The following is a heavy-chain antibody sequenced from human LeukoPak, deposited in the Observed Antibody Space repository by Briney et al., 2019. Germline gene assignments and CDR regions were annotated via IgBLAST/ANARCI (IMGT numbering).Heavy chain of an antibody. Sequence: PGGSLRLSCAASGFTFRSYAMSRVRQAPGKGLEWVSVSSYNGDRTYYADSVKGRFTISRDNSKNTLYLQMTSLRAEDTAVYYCAKQIGYCTTSSCYVLLDYWGQGSLVTVSS. J-gene: IGHJ4*02. D-gene: IGHD2-2*03. V-gene: IGHV3-23*01. CDR1: GFTFRSYA. CDR2: SSYNGDRT. CDR3: AKQIGYCTTSSCYVLLDY.